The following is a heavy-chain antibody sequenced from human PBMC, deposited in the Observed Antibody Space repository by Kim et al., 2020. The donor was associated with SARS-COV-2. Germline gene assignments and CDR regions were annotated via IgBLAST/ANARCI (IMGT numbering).Heavy chain of an antibody. CDR2: INSDASIT. D-gene: IGHD4-17*01. CDR1: GFTFSTYW. Sequence: LSLTCAASGFTFSTYWMHWVRQAPGKGLVWVSHINSDASITSYADSAKGRFTISRDNAKNTLSLQMNSLRAEDTAVYYCAGSVGDFAWFDPWGQGTLVTVSS. V-gene: IGHV3-74*03. CDR3: AGSVGDFAWFDP. J-gene: IGHJ5*02.